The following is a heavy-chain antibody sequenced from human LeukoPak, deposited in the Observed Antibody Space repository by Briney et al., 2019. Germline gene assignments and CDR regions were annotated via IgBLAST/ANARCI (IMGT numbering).Heavy chain of an antibody. CDR1: GFTFSSYW. J-gene: IGHJ4*02. D-gene: IGHD5-18*01. Sequence: GGSLRLSCAASGFTFSSYWMHWVRQAPGKGLVWVSRINSDGSSTSYADSVKGRFTISRDNAKNTLYLQMNSLRAEDTAVYYCARFVDTAMVTDYWGQGTLVTVSS. CDR3: ARFVDTAMVTDY. V-gene: IGHV3-74*01. CDR2: INSDGSST.